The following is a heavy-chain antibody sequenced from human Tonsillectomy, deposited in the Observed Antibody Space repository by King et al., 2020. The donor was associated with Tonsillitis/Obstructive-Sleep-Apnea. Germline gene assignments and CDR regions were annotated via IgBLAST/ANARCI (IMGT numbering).Heavy chain of an antibody. CDR2: INHSGST. Sequence: VQLQQWGAGLLKPSETLSLTCAVYGGSFSGDYWSWIRQPPGKGLEWIGEINHSGSTNSNPSLKSRFTISVDTSKNQFSLKLSSVTAADTAVYYCARGDIVVVPAAMVYYYYMDVWGKGTTVTVSS. CDR1: GGSFSGDY. J-gene: IGHJ6*03. V-gene: IGHV4-34*01. CDR3: ARGDIVVVPAAMVYYYYMDV. D-gene: IGHD2-2*01.